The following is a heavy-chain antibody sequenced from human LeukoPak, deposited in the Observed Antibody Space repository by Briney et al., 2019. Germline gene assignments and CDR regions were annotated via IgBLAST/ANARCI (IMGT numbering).Heavy chain of an antibody. Sequence: GGSLRLSCAASGFTFDDYAMHWVRQAPGKGLEWVSGISWNSGSIGYADSVKGRFTISRDNAKNSLYLQMNSLRAEDMALYYCAKQMLGDDAFDIWGQGTMVTVSS. J-gene: IGHJ3*02. CDR3: AKQMLGDDAFDI. V-gene: IGHV3-9*03. CDR1: GFTFDDYA. D-gene: IGHD3-16*01. CDR2: ISWNSGSI.